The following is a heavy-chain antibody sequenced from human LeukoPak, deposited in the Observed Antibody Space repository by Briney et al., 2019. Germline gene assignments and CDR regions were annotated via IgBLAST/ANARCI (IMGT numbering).Heavy chain of an antibody. CDR3: AKDDDWGRYKH. CDR2: IKQDGSEK. CDR1: GFTFSSYW. Sequence: GGSLRPSCAASGFTFSSYWMSWVRQAPGKGLEWVANIKQDGSEKYYVDSVKGRFTISRDNAKNSLYLQMNSLRAEDTAVYYCAKDDDWGRYKHWGQGTLVTVSS. D-gene: IGHD3-16*01. J-gene: IGHJ1*01. V-gene: IGHV3-7*03.